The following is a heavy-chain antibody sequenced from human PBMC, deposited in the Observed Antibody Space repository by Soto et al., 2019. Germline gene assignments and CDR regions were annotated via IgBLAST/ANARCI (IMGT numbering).Heavy chain of an antibody. J-gene: IGHJ6*02. CDR1: GGSFSGYY. CDR3: ARSVGATRFYYYYGMDV. Sequence: PSETLSLTCAVYGGSFSGYYWSWIRQPPGKGLEWIGEINHSGSTNYNPSLKSRVTISVDTSKNQFSLKLSSVTAADTAVYYCARSVGATRFYYYYGMDVWGQGTTVT. D-gene: IGHD1-26*01. CDR2: INHSGST. V-gene: IGHV4-34*01.